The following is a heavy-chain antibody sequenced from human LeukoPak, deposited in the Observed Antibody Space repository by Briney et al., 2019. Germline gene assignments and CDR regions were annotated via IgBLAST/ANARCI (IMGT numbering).Heavy chain of an antibody. D-gene: IGHD6-13*01. V-gene: IGHV4-38-2*02. J-gene: IGHJ6*03. CDR3: ARDSIAAAYYDMDV. Sequence: SETLSLTCAVSGYSISSGYYWGWIRQPPGKGLEWIGSIYHSGSTYYNPSLKSRVTISVDTSKNHFSLKLSSVTAADTAVYYCARDSIAAAYYDMDVWGKGTTVTVS. CDR1: GYSISSGYY. CDR2: IYHSGST.